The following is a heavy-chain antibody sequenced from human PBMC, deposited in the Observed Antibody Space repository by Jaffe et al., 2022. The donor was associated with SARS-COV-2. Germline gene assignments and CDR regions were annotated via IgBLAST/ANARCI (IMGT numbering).Heavy chain of an antibody. CDR3: ARNGVIYYYGMDV. CDR1: GFTFSSYG. V-gene: IGHV3-33*01. J-gene: IGHJ6*02. CDR2: IWYDGSNK. D-gene: IGHD2-8*01. Sequence: QVQLVESGGGVVQPGRSLRLSCAASGFTFSSYGMHWVRQAPGKGLEWVAVIWYDGSNKYYADSVKGRFTISRDNSKNTLYLQMNSLRAEDTAVYYCARNGVIYYYGMDVWGQGTTVTVSS.